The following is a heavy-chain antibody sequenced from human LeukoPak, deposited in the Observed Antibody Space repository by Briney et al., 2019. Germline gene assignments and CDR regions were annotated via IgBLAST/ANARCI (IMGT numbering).Heavy chain of an antibody. Sequence: ASVKVSCKSSGSTFTFNSNGLVRLAPGQGLEWMGWISAYNGNTNYAQKLQGRVTMTTDTSTSTAYMELRSLRSGDTAVYYCARVTVYSSVCSCTTVTYYFCISVWSQETTVTVSS. CDR2: ISAYNGNT. J-gene: IGHJ6*02. V-gene: IGHV1-18*01. CDR3: ARVTVYSSVCSCTTVTYYFCISV. D-gene: IGHD2-15*01. CDR1: GSTFTFNS.